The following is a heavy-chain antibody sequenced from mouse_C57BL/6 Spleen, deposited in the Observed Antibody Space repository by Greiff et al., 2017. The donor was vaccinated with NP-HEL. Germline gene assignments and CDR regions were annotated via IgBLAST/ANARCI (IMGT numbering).Heavy chain of an antibody. CDR2: ISSGGSYT. CDR1: GFTFSSYG. V-gene: IGHV5-6*01. CDR3: ARQNVSSSYDY. J-gene: IGHJ2*01. D-gene: IGHD1-1*01. Sequence: EVQLVESGGDLVKPGGSLKLSCAASGFTFSSYGMSWVRQTPDKRLEWVATISSGGSYTYYPDSVKGRFTISRDNAKNTLYLQMSSLKSEDTAMYYCARQNVSSSYDYWGQGTTLTVSS.